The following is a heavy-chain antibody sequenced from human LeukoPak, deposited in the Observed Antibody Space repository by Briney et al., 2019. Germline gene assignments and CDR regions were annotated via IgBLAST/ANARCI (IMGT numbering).Heavy chain of an antibody. CDR3: ARAPTVLVGYCSSSSCQADY. J-gene: IGHJ4*02. V-gene: IGHV3-30*02. CDR1: GFTFSSYG. Sequence: GGSLRLSCAASGFTFSSYGMHWVRQAPGKGLEWVAFIRYDGSNKYYADSVKGRFTISRDNSKNTLYLQMNSLRVEDTAVYYCARAPTVLVGYCSSSSCQADYWGQGTLVTVSS. CDR2: IRYDGSNK. D-gene: IGHD2-2*01.